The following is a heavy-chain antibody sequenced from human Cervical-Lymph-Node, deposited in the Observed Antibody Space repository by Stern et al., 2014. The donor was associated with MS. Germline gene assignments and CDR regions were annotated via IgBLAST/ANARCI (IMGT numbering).Heavy chain of an antibody. V-gene: IGHV3-11*01. CDR1: GFIFSDHY. CDR2: ITVGGYFV. CDR3: TRDPRLLDY. J-gene: IGHJ4*02. Sequence: VQLVESGGGLVKPGGSLRLSCAASGFIFSDHYMTWIRQVPGKGLECLSYITVGGYFVNYADSVRGRFTISRDNAKNSLFLQMNSLTTEDTAVYYCTRDPRLLDYWGQGTLVTVSS.